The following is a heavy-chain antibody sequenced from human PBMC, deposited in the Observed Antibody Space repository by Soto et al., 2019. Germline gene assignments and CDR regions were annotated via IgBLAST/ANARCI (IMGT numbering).Heavy chain of an antibody. CDR2: IYTSGST. Sequence: SETLSLTCTVSGGSISSYYWSWIRQPAGKGLEWIGRIYTSGSTNYNPSLKSRVTMSVYTSKNQFSQKLSSVTAADTAVYYCARSGAALHYYYYGMDVWGQGTTVTVSS. V-gene: IGHV4-4*07. D-gene: IGHD6-6*01. CDR3: ARSGAALHYYYYGMDV. J-gene: IGHJ6*02. CDR1: GGSISSYY.